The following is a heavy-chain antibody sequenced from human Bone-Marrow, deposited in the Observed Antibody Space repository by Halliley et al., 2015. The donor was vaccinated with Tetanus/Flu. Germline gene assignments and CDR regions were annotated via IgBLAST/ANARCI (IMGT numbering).Heavy chain of an antibody. J-gene: IGHJ4*02. Sequence: QLVQSGAEVKKPGESLRISCKTSGYIFGDYWISWVRQMPGKGLEWMGRIDPSDSYSYYSPPFQGHVTISTEKSITTAYLQWSSLKASDPAVFYWGGRYPFGGGGFDYWGQGTPVTVSS. CDR3: GGRYPFGGGGFDY. CDR2: IDPSDSYS. D-gene: IGHD3-16*01. V-gene: IGHV5-10-1*01. CDR1: GYIFGDYW.